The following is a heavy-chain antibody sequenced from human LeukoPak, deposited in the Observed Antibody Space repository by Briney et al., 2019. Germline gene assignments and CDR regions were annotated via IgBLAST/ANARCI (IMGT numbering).Heavy chain of an antibody. V-gene: IGHV4-34*01. CDR2: INHSGST. CDR1: GGSFSGYY. J-gene: IGHJ5*02. D-gene: IGHD2/OR15-2a*01. Sequence: SETLSLTCAVYGGSFSGYYWSWIRQPPGRGLEWIGEINHSGSTNYNPSLKSRVTISVDTSKNQFSLKLSSVTAADTAVYYCASVYGVHNWFDPWGQGTLVTVSS. CDR3: ASVYGVHNWFDP.